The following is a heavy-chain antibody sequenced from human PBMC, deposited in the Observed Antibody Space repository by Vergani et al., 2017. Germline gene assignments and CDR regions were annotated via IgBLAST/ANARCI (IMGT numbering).Heavy chain of an antibody. J-gene: IGHJ4*02. CDR3: AKLCGGDCYSADY. D-gene: IGHD2-21*01. CDR2: ISYDGSNK. Sequence: QVQLVESGGGVVQPGRSLRLSCAASGFTFSSYGMHWVRQAPGKGLEWVAVISYDGSNKYYADSVKGRFTISRDNSKNTLYLKMNSLRAEDPAVYYCAKLCGGDCYSADYWGQGTLVTVSS. CDR1: GFTFSSYG. V-gene: IGHV3-30*18.